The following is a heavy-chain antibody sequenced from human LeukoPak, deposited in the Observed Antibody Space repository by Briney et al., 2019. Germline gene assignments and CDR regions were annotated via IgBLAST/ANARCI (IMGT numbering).Heavy chain of an antibody. J-gene: IGHJ5*02. D-gene: IGHD3-22*01. Sequence: SETLSLTCTVSGGSISSYYWSWIRQPPGKGLEWIGYIYYSGSTNYNPSLKSRVTISVDTSKNQFSLKLSSVNAADTAVYYCARDYYDSSGYYSGPTGWFDPWGQGTLVTVSS. CDR3: ARDYYDSSGYYSGPTGWFDP. CDR1: GGSISSYY. V-gene: IGHV4-59*01. CDR2: IYYSGST.